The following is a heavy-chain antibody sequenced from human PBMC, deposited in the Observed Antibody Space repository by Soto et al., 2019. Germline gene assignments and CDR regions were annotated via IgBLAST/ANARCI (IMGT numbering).Heavy chain of an antibody. V-gene: IGHV3-21*01. CDR1: GFTFSSYS. CDR2: ISSSSSYI. D-gene: IGHD5-18*01. J-gene: IGHJ3*02. Sequence: GGSLRLSCAASGFTFSSYSMNWVRQAPGKGLEWVSSISSSSSYIYYADSVKGRFTISRDNAKNSLYLQMNSLRAEDTAVYYCARDQPRDTAMVQDPPFAFDIWGQGTMVTVSS. CDR3: ARDQPRDTAMVQDPPFAFDI.